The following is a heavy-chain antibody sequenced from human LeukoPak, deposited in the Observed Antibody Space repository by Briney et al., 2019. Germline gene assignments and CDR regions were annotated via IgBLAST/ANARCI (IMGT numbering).Heavy chain of an antibody. V-gene: IGHV3-73*01. CDR2: LRGKANSYAT. J-gene: IGHJ4*02. D-gene: IGHD3-22*01. CDR1: GFTFSDFA. Sequence: GGSLRLSCAASGFTFSDFAVNWVRQASGKGLEWVGRLRGKANSYATVYAASVKGRFTISRDDSKSTAYLQMNSLKSEDTALYYCTRDYDSGGYYFVDYFDYWGQGTPVTVSS. CDR3: TRDYDSGGYYFVDYFDY.